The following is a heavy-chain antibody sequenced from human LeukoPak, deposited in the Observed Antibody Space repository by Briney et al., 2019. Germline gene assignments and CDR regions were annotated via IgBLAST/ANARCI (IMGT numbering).Heavy chain of an antibody. J-gene: IGHJ4*02. V-gene: IGHV3-7*03. D-gene: IGHD5-18*01. CDR3: ARGGYTNGYAY. CDR1: GFNFNNYW. Sequence: GGSLRLSCAASGFNFNNYWMSWVRQAPGNGLGWVANIRPDGGEKYYVDSVKGRFTISRDNAKNSAVLQMNSLRAEDTAVYYCARGGYTNGYAYWGQGTLVTVSS. CDR2: IRPDGGEK.